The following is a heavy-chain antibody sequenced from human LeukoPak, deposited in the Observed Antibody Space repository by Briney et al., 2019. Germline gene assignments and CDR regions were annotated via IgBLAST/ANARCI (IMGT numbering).Heavy chain of an antibody. CDR1: GYTFTSYY. J-gene: IGHJ4*02. D-gene: IGHD2-8*01. V-gene: IGHV1-46*01. Sequence: ASVKVSCKASGYTFTSYYMHWVRQAPGQGLEWMGIINPSGGSTSYAQKFQGRVTMTRDTSTSTVYMELSSLRSEDTAVYYCARQDIVLMVYGEFDYWGQGTLVTVSS. CDR2: INPSGGST. CDR3: ARQDIVLMVYGEFDY.